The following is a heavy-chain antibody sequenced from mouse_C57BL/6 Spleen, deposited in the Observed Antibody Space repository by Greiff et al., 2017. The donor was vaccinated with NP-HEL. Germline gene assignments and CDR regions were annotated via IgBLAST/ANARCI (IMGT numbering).Heavy chain of an antibody. Sequence: EVKLVESGGGLVKPGGSLKLSCAASGFTFSDYGMHWVRQAPEKGLEWVAYISSGSSTIYYADTVKGRFTIARDKAYNTLFLQMTSLRSEDTAIYYCARELRFSYAMDYWGQGTSVTVSS. CDR3: ARELRFSYAMDY. CDR2: ISSGSSTI. CDR1: GFTFSDYG. D-gene: IGHD1-1*01. V-gene: IGHV5-17*01. J-gene: IGHJ4*01.